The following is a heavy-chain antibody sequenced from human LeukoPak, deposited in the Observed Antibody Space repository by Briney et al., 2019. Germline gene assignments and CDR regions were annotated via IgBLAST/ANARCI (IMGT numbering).Heavy chain of an antibody. Sequence: SETLSLTRTVSGYSISDFYCWGWIRQPPGKGLEWIGNIYQSGSSHYNPSLKSRVTISVDTSKNQFSLTLSSVTAADTAVYYCASSYGSGSYFLTWGQGTLVTVSS. J-gene: IGHJ5*02. V-gene: IGHV4-38-2*02. CDR2: IYQSGSS. CDR3: ASSYGSGSYFLT. D-gene: IGHD3-10*01. CDR1: GYSISDFYC.